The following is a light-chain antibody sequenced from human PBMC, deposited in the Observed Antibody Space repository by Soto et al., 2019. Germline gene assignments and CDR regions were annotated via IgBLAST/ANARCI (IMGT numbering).Light chain of an antibody. Sequence: EIVMTQSPVTLSVSPGERAALSCRASESVGSNLAWYQQKPGQPPRLLIYDASMRETGVPPRFSGSGSGTDFTLTISRLEPEDFAVYYCQQYGSSPPGITFGGGTKVDI. V-gene: IGKV3-20*01. CDR2: DAS. CDR1: ESVGSN. J-gene: IGKJ4*01. CDR3: QQYGSSPPGIT.